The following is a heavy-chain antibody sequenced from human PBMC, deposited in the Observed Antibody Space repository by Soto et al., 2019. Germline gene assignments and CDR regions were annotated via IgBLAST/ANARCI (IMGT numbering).Heavy chain of an antibody. CDR2: ISKSGFT. CDR3: ATQGFGKLHGLVDV. V-gene: IGHV4-59*08. J-gene: IGHJ6*02. D-gene: IGHD3-10*01. CDR1: SVSINSFTNHY. Sequence: QAQLQTSGPGLVKPSETLSLTCTVSSVSINSFTNHYCSWIRQPPRKGLEWVGYISKSGFTRYNPSLSSRATLSVDTSKNQFSLKLSSVTAADTALYFCATQGFGKLHGLVDVWGQGTTVTVSS.